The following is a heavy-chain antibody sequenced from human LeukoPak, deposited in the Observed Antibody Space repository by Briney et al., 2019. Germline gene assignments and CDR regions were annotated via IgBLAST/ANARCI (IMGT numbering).Heavy chain of an antibody. V-gene: IGHV4-61*08. CDR2: IDSRGST. CDR1: GGSVSNAGYY. J-gene: IGHJ4*02. CDR3: ARDGTIVEGSLFDS. Sequence: SETLSLTCTVSGGSVSNAGYYGRWVRQPPGKALEGIGNIDSRGSTNSGPSLKIRVTISVDTSKNQFSLKLTAVTAADTAVYYCARDGTIVEGSLFDSWGQGKLVTVSS. D-gene: IGHD3-3*01.